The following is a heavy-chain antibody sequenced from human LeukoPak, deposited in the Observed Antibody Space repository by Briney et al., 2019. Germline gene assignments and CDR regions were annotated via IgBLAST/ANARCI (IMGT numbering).Heavy chain of an antibody. J-gene: IGHJ6*02. V-gene: IGHV3-30*02. Sequence: GGSLRLSCAASGFTFSSYGMHWVRQAPGKGLEWVAFIRYDGSNKYYADSVKGRFTISRDNSKNMMYLHVSSVRAEDTDVYYCANVVYPVYDDILTGLPTIDYYGMDVWGQGTTVTVSS. D-gene: IGHD3-9*01. CDR2: IRYDGSNK. CDR3: ANVVYPVYDDILTGLPTIDYYGMDV. CDR1: GFTFSSYG.